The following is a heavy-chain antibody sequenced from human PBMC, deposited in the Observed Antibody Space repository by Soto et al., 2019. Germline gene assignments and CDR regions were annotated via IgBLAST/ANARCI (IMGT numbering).Heavy chain of an antibody. V-gene: IGHV1-58*01. Sequence: SVKVSCKASGFTFTSSAVQWVRQARGQRLEWIGWIVVGSGNTNYAQKFQERVTITRDMSTSTAYMELSSLRSEDTAVYYCARKDCTNGVCFGFDPWGQGTLVTVSS. D-gene: IGHD2-8*01. CDR1: GFTFTSSA. J-gene: IGHJ5*02. CDR2: IVVGSGNT. CDR3: ARKDCTNGVCFGFDP.